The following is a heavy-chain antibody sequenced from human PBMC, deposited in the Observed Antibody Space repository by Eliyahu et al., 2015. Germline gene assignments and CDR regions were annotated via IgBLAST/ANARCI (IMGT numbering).Heavy chain of an antibody. CDR3: TRGEYSGYANDVXHS. CDR2: IRXAPNAYAT. CDR1: GFPFSGSA. Sequence: EVQLVESGGDLVQPGGSLXLSXAASGFPFSGSAMXWXRPASGKGLXWIGRIRXAPNAYATTYAASVEGRFTISRDDSKNTAYLQMNSLTPEDTAVYYCTRGEYSGYANDVXHSCGQGTTVIVSP. D-gene: IGHD5-12*01. J-gene: IGHJ3*02. V-gene: IGHV3-73*02.